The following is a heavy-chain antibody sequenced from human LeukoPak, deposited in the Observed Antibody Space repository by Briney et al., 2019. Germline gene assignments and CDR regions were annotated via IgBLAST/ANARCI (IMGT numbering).Heavy chain of an antibody. CDR3: AKGYCSGGNCYQYFDY. CDR2: IKYSGDAT. CDR1: GFTFSSNS. D-gene: IGHD2-15*01. Sequence: GGSLRLSCAASGFTFSSNSMSWVRQAPGKGLEWVSAIKYSGDATYYVDSVKGRFTISRDNSKNTLYLQMNSLRAEDTAIYYCAKGYCSGGNCYQYFDYWGQGTLVTVAS. V-gene: IGHV3-23*01. J-gene: IGHJ4*02.